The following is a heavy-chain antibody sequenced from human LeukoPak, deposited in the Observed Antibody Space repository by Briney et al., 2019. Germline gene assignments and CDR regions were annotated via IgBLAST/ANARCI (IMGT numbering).Heavy chain of an antibody. CDR3: ARGRIQLWFKYYYYYMDV. Sequence: SETLSLTCTVSGGSISTYYWSWIRQPPGKGLEWIGEINHSGSTNYNPSLKSRVTISVDTSKNQFSLKLSSVTAADTAVYYCARGRIQLWFKYYYYYMDVWGKGTTVTVSS. CDR2: INHSGST. J-gene: IGHJ6*03. CDR1: GGSISTYY. V-gene: IGHV4-34*01. D-gene: IGHD5-18*01.